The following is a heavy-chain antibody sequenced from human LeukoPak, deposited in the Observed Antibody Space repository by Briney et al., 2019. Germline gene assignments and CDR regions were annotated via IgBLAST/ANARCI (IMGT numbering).Heavy chain of an antibody. V-gene: IGHV5-51*01. CDR2: IYPGDSDT. D-gene: IGHD6-19*01. Sequence: GESLKIPCKGSGYSFTSYWIGWVRQMPGKSLEWMGIIYPGDSDTRYSPSFQGQVTISADKSITTAYLQWSSLKASDTAMYYCARRHGSGWYYFDYWGQGTLVTVSS. CDR3: ARRHGSGWYYFDY. J-gene: IGHJ4*02. CDR1: GYSFTSYW.